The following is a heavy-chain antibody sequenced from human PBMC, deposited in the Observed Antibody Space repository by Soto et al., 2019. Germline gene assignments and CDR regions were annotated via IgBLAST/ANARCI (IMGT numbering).Heavy chain of an antibody. D-gene: IGHD3-22*01. V-gene: IGHV1-69*10. CDR1: GGTFSSYA. Sequence: ASVKVSCKASGGTFSSYAISWVRQAPGQGLEWMGGIIPILGIANYAQKFQGRVTITADKSTSTAYMELSSVRSEDTAVYDCEREEDSSGYRLYYFDYWGQGTLVTVSS. CDR2: IIPILGIA. J-gene: IGHJ4*02. CDR3: EREEDSSGYRLYYFDY.